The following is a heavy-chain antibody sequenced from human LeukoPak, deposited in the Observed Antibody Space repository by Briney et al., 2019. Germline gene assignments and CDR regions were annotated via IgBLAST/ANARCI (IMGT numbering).Heavy chain of an antibody. CDR2: INPNSGGT. D-gene: IGHD6-19*01. J-gene: IGHJ4*02. Sequence: ASVKVSCKASGYTFTGYYMHWVRQAPGQGREWVGWINPNSGGTNYAQKFQGRVTMTRDTSISTAYMELSRLRSDDTAVYYCAREFGIAVAGTGNYWGQGTLVTVSS. CDR1: GYTFTGYY. V-gene: IGHV1-2*02. CDR3: AREFGIAVAGTGNY.